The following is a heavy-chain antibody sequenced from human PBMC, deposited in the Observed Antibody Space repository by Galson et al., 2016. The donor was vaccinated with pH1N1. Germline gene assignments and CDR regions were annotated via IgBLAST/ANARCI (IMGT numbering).Heavy chain of an antibody. CDR1: GGTFTSYT. V-gene: IGHV1-69*02. J-gene: IGHJ4*02. CDR3: AIARGHAAMDPFAF. Sequence: SGGTFTSYTITWVRQAPGQGLEWMGRMIPILGLSNYAQKFQGRVTITADKSRSTAYMELSSLKSEDTAVYFCAIARGHAAMDPFAFWGQGTLVTVSS. CDR2: MIPILGLS. D-gene: IGHD5-18*01.